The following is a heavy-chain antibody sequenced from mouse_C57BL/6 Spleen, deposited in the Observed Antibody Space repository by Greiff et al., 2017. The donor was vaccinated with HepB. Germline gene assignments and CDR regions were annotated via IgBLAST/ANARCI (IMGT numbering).Heavy chain of an antibody. CDR1: GFTFSDAW. CDR3: TRHGSSYLHAMDY. J-gene: IGHJ4*01. V-gene: IGHV6-6*01. D-gene: IGHD1-1*01. Sequence: EVMLVESGGGLVQPGGSMKLSCAASGFTFSDAWMDWVRQSPEKGLEWVAEIRNKANNHATYYAESVKGRFTISRDDSKSSVYLQMNSLRAEDTGIYYCTRHGSSYLHAMDYWGQGTSVTVSS. CDR2: IRNKANNHAT.